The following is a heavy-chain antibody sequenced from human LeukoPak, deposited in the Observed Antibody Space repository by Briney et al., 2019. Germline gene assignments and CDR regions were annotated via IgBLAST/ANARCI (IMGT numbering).Heavy chain of an antibody. CDR2: ISSSSEYI. CDR1: GFTFSTYS. J-gene: IGHJ4*02. CDR3: ARLYYGDYNPYFDY. Sequence: GGSLRLSCAASGFTFSTYSMNWVRQAPGKGLEWVSFISSSSEYIYYADSVKGRFIISRDNAKNSLYLQVNSLRAEDTAVYYCARLYYGDYNPYFDYWGQGTLVTVSS. D-gene: IGHD4-17*01. V-gene: IGHV3-21*01.